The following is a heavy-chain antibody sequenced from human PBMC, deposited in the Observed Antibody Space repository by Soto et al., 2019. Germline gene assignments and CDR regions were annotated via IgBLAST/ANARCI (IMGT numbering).Heavy chain of an antibody. J-gene: IGHJ6*03. V-gene: IGHV3-48*01. CDR2: ISSSSQNI. CDR1: EFTFSTYA. Sequence: EVQLVESGGGVVQPGGSLRLSCAASEFTFSTYAMNWVIQAQGKGLEWVSYISSSSQNIRYADSVKGRFTISSNNAKNSLYLQMNSLRAEDTAVYYCARDQSRGQVFYYYMDVGGKGTTVTVSS. CDR3: ARDQSRGQVFYYYMDV. D-gene: IGHD3-10*01.